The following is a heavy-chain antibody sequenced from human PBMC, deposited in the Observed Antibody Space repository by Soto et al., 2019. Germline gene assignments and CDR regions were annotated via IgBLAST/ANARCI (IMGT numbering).Heavy chain of an antibody. CDR2: ISSSSSTI. D-gene: IGHD3-10*01. Sequence: EVQLVESGGGLVQPGGSLRLSCAASGFTFSSYSMNWVRQAPGKGLEWVSYISSSSSTIYYADSVKGRFTISRDNAKNSLYLQMNSLRAEDTAVYYCAREGTIYLVRGGYYYYMDVWGKGTTVTVSS. CDR1: GFTFSSYS. CDR3: AREGTIYLVRGGYYYYMDV. V-gene: IGHV3-48*01. J-gene: IGHJ6*03.